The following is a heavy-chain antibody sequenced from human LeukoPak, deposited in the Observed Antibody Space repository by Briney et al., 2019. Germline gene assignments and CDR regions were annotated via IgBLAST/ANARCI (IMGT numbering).Heavy chain of an antibody. J-gene: IGHJ4*02. CDR3: ASLTYSGSPERFDY. CDR1: GFTFSSYW. D-gene: IGHD1-26*01. CDR2: IKQDGSEK. Sequence: AGGSLRLSCAASGFTFSSYWMSWVRQAPGKGLEWVANIKQDGSEKYYVDSVKGRFTISRDNAKNSLYLQMNSLRAEDTAVYYCASLTYSGSPERFDYWGQGTLVTVSS. V-gene: IGHV3-7*05.